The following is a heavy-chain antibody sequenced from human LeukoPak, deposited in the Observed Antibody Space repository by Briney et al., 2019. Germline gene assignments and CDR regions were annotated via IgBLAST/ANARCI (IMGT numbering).Heavy chain of an antibody. CDR2: IIPILGIA. V-gene: IGHV1-69*04. D-gene: IGHD2-21*02. J-gene: IGHJ4*02. CDR1: GGTFNSYA. Sequence: ASXKVSCKASGGTFNSYAISWVRQAPGQGLKWMGRIIPILGIANYAQKFQGRVTITADKSTSTAYMELSSLRSEDTAVYYCARVVVTGFFDYWGQGTLVTVSS. CDR3: ARVVVTGFFDY.